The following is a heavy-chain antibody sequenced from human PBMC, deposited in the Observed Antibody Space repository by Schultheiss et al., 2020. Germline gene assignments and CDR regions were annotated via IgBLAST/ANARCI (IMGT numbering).Heavy chain of an antibody. CDR1: GFTFSSYG. Sequence: RGSLRLSCAASGFTFSSYGMHWVRQAPGKGLEWVAVIWYDGSNKYYADSVKGRFTISRDNSKNTVYLQMNSLRTEDTAVYYCAKALSYVDYYGMDVWGPGNTGTVAS. V-gene: IGHV3-33*08. J-gene: IGHJ6*02. CDR2: IWYDGSNK. CDR3: AKALSYVDYYGMDV. D-gene: IGHD3-16*01.